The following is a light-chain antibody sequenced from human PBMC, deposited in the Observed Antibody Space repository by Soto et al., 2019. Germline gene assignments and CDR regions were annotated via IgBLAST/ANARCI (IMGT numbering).Light chain of an antibody. CDR1: QSLRSS. V-gene: IGKV3-20*01. Sequence: TQSPDTLSVSLGERATLSCRASQSLRSSLAWYQQKPGQAPRLLIYDASDRATGIPDRFSGSGSGTDFTLTISRLEPEDFAVYYCQQYGNSPITFGQGTRLEIK. CDR3: QQYGNSPIT. J-gene: IGKJ5*01. CDR2: DAS.